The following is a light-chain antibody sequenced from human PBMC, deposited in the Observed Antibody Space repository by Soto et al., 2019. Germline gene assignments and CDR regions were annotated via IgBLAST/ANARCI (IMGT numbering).Light chain of an antibody. Sequence: QSVLTQPPSASGTPGQRVTISCSGSSSNIGSNTVNWYQQLPGTAPKLLIYNNNQRPSGVPDRFSGSKSGTSASLAISGLQSEDEDDYYCAAWDDSLNGLVVGTGTKLTVL. V-gene: IGLV1-44*01. CDR3: AAWDDSLNGLV. J-gene: IGLJ1*01. CDR2: NNN. CDR1: SSNIGSNT.